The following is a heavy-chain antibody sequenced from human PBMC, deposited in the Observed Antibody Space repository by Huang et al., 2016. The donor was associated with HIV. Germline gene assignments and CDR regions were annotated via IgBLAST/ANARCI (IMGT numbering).Heavy chain of an antibody. D-gene: IGHD3-22*01. CDR1: GFTFSSYA. CDR2: ISGSGGST. J-gene: IGHJ4*02. Sequence: EVQLLESGGGLVQPGGSLRLSCAASGFTFSSYAMSWVRQVPGKGLECVSAISGSGGSTYYADSVKGRFTISRDNSKNTLYLQMNSLRAEDTAVYYCAKGSITMIVVVISFDYWGQGTLVTVSS. V-gene: IGHV3-23*01. CDR3: AKGSITMIVVVISFDY.